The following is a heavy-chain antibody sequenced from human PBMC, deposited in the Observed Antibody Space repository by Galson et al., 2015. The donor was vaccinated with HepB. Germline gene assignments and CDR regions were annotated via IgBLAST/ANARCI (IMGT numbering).Heavy chain of an antibody. CDR1: GFIFDDYD. CDR2: INWNGGDT. D-gene: IGHD3-10*01. CDR3: SRDETTMARGVIHKWYSGY. Sequence: SLRLSCAATGFIFDDYDMSWVRQVPGKGLEWVSGINWNGGDTDYADSVKGRFTISRDNAENSLYLQMNSLRAEDTDLYYCSRDETTMARGVIHKWYSGYWGQGILVTVSS. J-gene: IGHJ4*02. V-gene: IGHV3-20*04.